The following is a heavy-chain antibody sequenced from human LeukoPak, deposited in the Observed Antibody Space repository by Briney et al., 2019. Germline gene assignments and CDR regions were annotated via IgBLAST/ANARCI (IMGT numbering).Heavy chain of an antibody. V-gene: IGHV3-33*01. CDR1: GFNFSTYG. CDR2: IWYDGSIK. D-gene: IGHD6-13*01. J-gene: IGHJ4*02. CDR3: ARGQQLVKTD. Sequence: GGSLRLSCAASGFNFSTYGMHWVRQAPGKGLEWVAVIWYDGSIKNYADSVKGRFTISRDNSKNTVYLQMDSLRAEDTALYYCARGQQLVKTDWGQGTLVTVSS.